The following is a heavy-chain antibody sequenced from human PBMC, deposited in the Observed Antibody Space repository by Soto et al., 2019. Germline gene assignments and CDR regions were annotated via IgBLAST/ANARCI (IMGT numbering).Heavy chain of an antibody. D-gene: IGHD5-12*01. CDR2: IYYSGST. J-gene: IGHJ4*02. Sequence: SETLSLTCTVSGGSISSSSYYWGWIRQPPGKGLEWIGSIYYSGSTYYNPSLKSRVTISVDTSKNQFSLKLGSVTAADTAVYYCARHDDGYNYHYWGQGTLVTVSS. CDR1: GGSISSSSYY. CDR3: ARHDDGYNYHY. V-gene: IGHV4-39*01.